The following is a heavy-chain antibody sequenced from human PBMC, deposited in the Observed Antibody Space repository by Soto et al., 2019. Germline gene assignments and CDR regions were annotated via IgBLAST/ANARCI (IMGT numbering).Heavy chain of an antibody. CDR2: ISYDGSNK. V-gene: IGHV3-30*18. D-gene: IGHD6-13*01. Sequence: PGGSLRLSCAASGFTFSSYGMHWVRQAPGKGLEWVAVISYDGSNKYYADSVKGRFTISRDNSKNTLYLQMNSLRAEDTAVYYCAKARIAAAGTYDSYYYYYGMDVWGQGTTVTVSS. CDR3: AKARIAAAGTYDSYYYYYGMDV. J-gene: IGHJ6*02. CDR1: GFTFSSYG.